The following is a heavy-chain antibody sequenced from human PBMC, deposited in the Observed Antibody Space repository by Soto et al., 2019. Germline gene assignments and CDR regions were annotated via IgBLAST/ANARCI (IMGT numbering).Heavy chain of an antibody. CDR3: AMVSGGGSAPIDH. D-gene: IGHD2-15*01. CDR2: RIPILGIA. Sequence: QVQLVQSGAEVKKPGSSVKVSCKASGGTFSSYTISWVRQAPGQGLEWMGRRIPILGIANYAQKFQGRVTITADKGTSTDSMELSSVRAEDTDVYYCAMVSGGGSAPIDHWGQGTLVTVCS. V-gene: IGHV1-69*02. CDR1: GGTFSSYT. J-gene: IGHJ5*02.